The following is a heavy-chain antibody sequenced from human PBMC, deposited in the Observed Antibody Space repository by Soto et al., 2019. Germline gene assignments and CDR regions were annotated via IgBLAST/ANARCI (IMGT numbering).Heavy chain of an antibody. CDR2: IYYSGST. J-gene: IGHJ4*02. CDR1: GGSISSDY. Sequence: PSETLSLTCTVSGGSISSDYWSWIRQPPGKGLEWIGYIYYSGSTNYNPSLKSRVTISVDTSKNQFSLKLSSVTAADTAVYYCARLVVATAHFDYWGQGTLVTVSS. V-gene: IGHV4-59*08. D-gene: IGHD5-12*01. CDR3: ARLVVATAHFDY.